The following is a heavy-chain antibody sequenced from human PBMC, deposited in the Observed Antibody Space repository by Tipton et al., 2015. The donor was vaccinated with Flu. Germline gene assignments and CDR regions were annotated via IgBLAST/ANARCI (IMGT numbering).Heavy chain of an antibody. V-gene: IGHV1-18*01. CDR2: ISAYNGNT. Sequence: QLVQSGAEVKKPGASVKVSCKASGYTFTSYGISWVRQAPGQGLEWMGWISAYNGNTNYAQKLQGRVTMTTDTSTSTAYMELRSVISDDTAVYSCGRNVMGYRNNIAVAGTHASWGQEPLVPVPS. J-gene: IGHJ5*02. CDR3: GRNVMGYRNNIAVAGTHAS. D-gene: IGHD6-19*01. CDR1: GYTFTSYG.